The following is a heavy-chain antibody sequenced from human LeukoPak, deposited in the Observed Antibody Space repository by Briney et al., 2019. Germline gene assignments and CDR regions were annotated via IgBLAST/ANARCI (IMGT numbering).Heavy chain of an antibody. CDR3: ARGHGGNSLNFDY. V-gene: IGHV3-21*01. CDR2: VSSSSSYI. D-gene: IGHD4-23*01. Sequence: PGGSLRLSCAASGFMFSTSSMNWVRQAPGKGLEWVSSVSSSSSYIYYADPVKGRFTISRDNAKNSLYLHMNSLRAEDTAVYYCARGHGGNSLNFDYWGQGTLVTVSS. J-gene: IGHJ4*02. CDR1: GFMFSTSS.